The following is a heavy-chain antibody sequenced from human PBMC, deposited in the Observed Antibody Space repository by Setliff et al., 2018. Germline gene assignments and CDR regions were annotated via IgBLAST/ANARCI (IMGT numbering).Heavy chain of an antibody. CDR3: ARVIYFYYMDV. CDR2: ITSSSSTI. CDR1: GFAFSTYR. V-gene: IGHV3-48*01. Sequence: RLSCAASGFAFSTYRMNWVRQAPGKGLEWVSYITSSSSTIDYADSVKGRFTISRDDAKNSLYLQMSSLRAEDTAVYYCARVIYFYYMDVWGKGTTVTVSS. J-gene: IGHJ6*03.